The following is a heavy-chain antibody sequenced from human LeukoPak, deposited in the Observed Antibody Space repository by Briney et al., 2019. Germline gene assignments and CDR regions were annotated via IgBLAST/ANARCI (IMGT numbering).Heavy chain of an antibody. V-gene: IGHV3-21*01. CDR1: GFTFSSYS. D-gene: IGHD3-10*01. CDR2: ISSSSSYI. CDR3: VPVYYGSGSD. Sequence: GGSLRLSCAASGFTFSSYSMNWVRQAPGKGLEWVSSISSSSSYIHYADSVKGRFTISRDDAKNSLYLQMNSLRAGDTAVYYCVPVYYGSGSDWGQGTLVTVAS. J-gene: IGHJ4*02.